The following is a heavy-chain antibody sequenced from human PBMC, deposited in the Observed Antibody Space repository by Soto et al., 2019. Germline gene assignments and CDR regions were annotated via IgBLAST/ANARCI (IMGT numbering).Heavy chain of an antibody. J-gene: IGHJ4*02. D-gene: IGHD3-22*01. CDR1: GDSVSSNSAA. V-gene: IGHV6-1*01. CDR3: ARVYYDSSGYSKARRDYFDY. Sequence: SQTLSLTCAISGDSVSSNSAAWNWIRQSPSRGLEWLGRTYYRSKWYNDYAVSVKSRITINPDTSKNQFSLQLNSVTPEDTAVYYCARVYYDSSGYSKARRDYFDYWGQGTLVTVSS. CDR2: TYYRSKWYN.